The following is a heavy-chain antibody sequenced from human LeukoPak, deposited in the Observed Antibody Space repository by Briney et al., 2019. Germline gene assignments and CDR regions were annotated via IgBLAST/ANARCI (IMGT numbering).Heavy chain of an antibody. CDR1: GYSINSAFY. V-gene: IGHV4-38-2*02. CDR3: VRDGYYGSGSPGWSGP. J-gene: IGHJ5*02. Sequence: PSETLSLTCTVSGYSINSAFYWGWIRVLPGKGLEWIGSVFHRGTTYYNSSLKSRANISIDTSKNQFSLKLNSLTAEDTAIYYCVRDGYYGSGSPGWSGPWGPGTLVIVSA. CDR2: VFHRGTT. D-gene: IGHD3-10*01.